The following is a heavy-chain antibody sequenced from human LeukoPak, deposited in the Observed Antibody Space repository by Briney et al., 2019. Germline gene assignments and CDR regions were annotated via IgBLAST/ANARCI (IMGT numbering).Heavy chain of an antibody. J-gene: IGHJ4*02. Sequence: PGGSLRLSCAASGFIVSGNFMNWVRQAPGKGLEWVSILYAGGTTSYTDSVKGRFTISRDSSKNTLYLQMKSLRAEDTAVYYWARGFPPAHWGQGTLVTVSS. V-gene: IGHV3-53*01. CDR2: LYAGGTT. CDR1: GFIVSGNF. CDR3: ARGFPPAH. D-gene: IGHD3-10*01.